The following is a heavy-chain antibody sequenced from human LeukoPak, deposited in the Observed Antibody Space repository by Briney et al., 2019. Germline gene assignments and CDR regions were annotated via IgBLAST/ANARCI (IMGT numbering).Heavy chain of an antibody. V-gene: IGHV3-30*18. J-gene: IGHJ4*02. CDR1: GFTFSSYG. Sequence: GGSLRLSCAASGFTFSSYGMHWVRQAPGKGLEWVAVISYDGSNKYYADSVKGRFTISRDNSKNTLYLQMNSLRAEDTAVYYCAKDISGAAAGLDYWGQGTLVTVSS. CDR2: ISYDGSNK. D-gene: IGHD6-13*01. CDR3: AKDISGAAAGLDY.